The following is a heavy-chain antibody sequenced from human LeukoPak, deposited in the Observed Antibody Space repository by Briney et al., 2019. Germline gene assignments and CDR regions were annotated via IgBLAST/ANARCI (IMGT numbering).Heavy chain of an antibody. Sequence: PGGSLRLSCAASAFTFSSYGMHWVRQAPGKGLEWVAVIWYDGSNKYYADSVKGRFTISRDNSKNTLYLQMNSLRVEDTAVYYCAKGPSGYIWENYRYIDYWGQGTLVTVSS. D-gene: IGHD3-16*02. J-gene: IGHJ4*02. V-gene: IGHV3-33*06. CDR1: AFTFSSYG. CDR3: AKGPSGYIWENYRYIDY. CDR2: IWYDGSNK.